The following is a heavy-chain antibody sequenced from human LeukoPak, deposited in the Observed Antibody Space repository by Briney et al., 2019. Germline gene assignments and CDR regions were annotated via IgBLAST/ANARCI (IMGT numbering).Heavy chain of an antibody. Sequence: GGSLRLSCAAYGFTFSSYWMHWVRQAPGKGLVWVSRINSDGSSTSYADSVKGRFTISRDNAKNTLYLQMNSLRAEDTAVYYCARASRAVSNWFDPWGQGTLVTVSS. J-gene: IGHJ5*02. CDR1: GFTFSSYW. CDR3: ARASRAVSNWFDP. CDR2: INSDGSST. D-gene: IGHD2-8*01. V-gene: IGHV3-74*01.